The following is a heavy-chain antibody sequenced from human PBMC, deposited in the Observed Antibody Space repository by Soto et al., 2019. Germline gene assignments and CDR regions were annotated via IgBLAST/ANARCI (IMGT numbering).Heavy chain of an antibody. CDR2: IVPVFGKA. Sequence: SVKVSCKASGGTFSRSAINWVRQAPGQGLEWMGGIVPVFGKANYAQTFQGRVTITADESTSTGYMELRSLTSEDTAVYYCARDGTLYDSSAYYYVYWGQGTLVTVSS. CDR3: ARDGTLYDSSAYYYVY. J-gene: IGHJ4*02. CDR1: GGTFSRSA. V-gene: IGHV1-69*13. D-gene: IGHD3-22*01.